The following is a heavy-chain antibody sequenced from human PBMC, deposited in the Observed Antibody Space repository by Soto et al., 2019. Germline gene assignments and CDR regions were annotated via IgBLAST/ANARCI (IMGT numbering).Heavy chain of an antibody. Sequence: GGSLRLSCAASGFTFSSYSMNWVRQAPGKGLEWVSYISSSSSTIYHADSVKGRFTISRDNAKNSLYLQMNSLRDEDTAVCYCARHRTTVTSAFDYWGKGTLVTVSS. J-gene: IGHJ4*02. V-gene: IGHV3-48*02. CDR1: GFTFSSYS. CDR2: ISSSSSTI. CDR3: ARHRTTVTSAFDY. D-gene: IGHD4-17*01.